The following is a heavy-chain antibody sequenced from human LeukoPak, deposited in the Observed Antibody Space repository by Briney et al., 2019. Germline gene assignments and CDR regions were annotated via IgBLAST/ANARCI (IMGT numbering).Heavy chain of an antibody. D-gene: IGHD1-26*01. CDR1: GGSISSGDYY. CDR3: AREGSGSYEFDY. CDR2: IYYSGST. V-gene: IGHV4-30-4*01. J-gene: IGHJ4*02. Sequence: PSETLPLTCTVSGGSISSGDYYWSWIRQPPGKGLEWIGYIYYSGSTYYNPSLKSRVTISVDTSKNQFSLKLSSVTAADTAVYYCAREGSGSYEFDYWGQGTLVTVSS.